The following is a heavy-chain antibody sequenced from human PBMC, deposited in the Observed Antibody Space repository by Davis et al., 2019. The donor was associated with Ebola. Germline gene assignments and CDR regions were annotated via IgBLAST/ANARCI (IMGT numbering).Heavy chain of an antibody. J-gene: IGHJ4*02. CDR1: GFTFSSYW. V-gene: IGHV3-7*01. D-gene: IGHD3-10*01. Sequence: PGGSLRLSCATSGFTFSSYWMSWVRQAPGKGLEWVASVNQDGTEKYNVDSVKGRFTVSRDNANNSLYLQMNSLRAEDTAFYYCARDWYYGSGSPTSDYWGQGTLVTVSS. CDR2: VNQDGTEK. CDR3: ARDWYYGSGSPTSDY.